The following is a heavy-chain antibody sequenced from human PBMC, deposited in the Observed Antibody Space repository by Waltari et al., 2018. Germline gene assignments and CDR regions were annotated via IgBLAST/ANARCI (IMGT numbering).Heavy chain of an antibody. CDR3: ARDGYNQQDTQRGDY. J-gene: IGHJ4*02. CDR2: INHSGST. V-gene: IGHV4-34*01. Sequence: QVQLQQWGAGLLQPSEPLSLTCAVYGGSFGGYYWSWIRQPPGKGLEWMGEINHSGSTNYNPSLKSRVTISVDTSKNQFSLKLSSVTAADTAVYYCARDGYNQQDTQRGDYWGQGTLVTVSS. CDR1: GGSFGGYY. D-gene: IGHD5-12*01.